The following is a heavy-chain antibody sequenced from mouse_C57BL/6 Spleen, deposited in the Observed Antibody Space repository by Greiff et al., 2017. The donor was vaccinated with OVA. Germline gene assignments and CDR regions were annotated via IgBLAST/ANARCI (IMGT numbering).Heavy chain of an antibody. J-gene: IGHJ1*03. CDR3: ARYYYGNSYWDFDV. CDR1: GYTFTNYW. Sequence: QVQLKQSGAELVRPGTSVKMSCKASGYTFTNYWIGWAKQRPGHGLEWIGDIYPGGGYTNYNAKFKGKATLTADKSSSTAYMQFSSLTSEDSAIYYCARYYYGNSYWDFDVWGTGTTVTVAS. V-gene: IGHV1-63*01. D-gene: IGHD2-1*01. CDR2: IYPGGGYT.